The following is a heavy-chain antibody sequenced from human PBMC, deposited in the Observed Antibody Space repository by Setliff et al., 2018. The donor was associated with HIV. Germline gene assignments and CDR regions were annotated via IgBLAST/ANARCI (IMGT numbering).Heavy chain of an antibody. CDR3: AKGSGFYDY. Sequence: LRLSCVASGFTFSDYWMHWVRQGPGKGLVWVARINSDGISTKHADSVKGRFTISRDISKNTLDLQMNSLRVDDTAVYYCAKGSGFYDYWGQGTLVTVSS. CDR2: INSDGIST. CDR1: GFTFSDYW. D-gene: IGHD3-22*01. V-gene: IGHV3-74*03. J-gene: IGHJ4*02.